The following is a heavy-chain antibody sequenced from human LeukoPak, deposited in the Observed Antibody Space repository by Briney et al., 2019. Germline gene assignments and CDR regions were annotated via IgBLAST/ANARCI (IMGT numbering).Heavy chain of an antibody. V-gene: IGHV3-21*01. CDR2: ISSSSSYI. Sequence: GGSLRLSCAASGFTVSSYSMNWVRQAPGKGLEWVSSISSSSSYIYYADSVKGRFTISRDNAKNSLYLQMNSLRAEDTAVYYCARVAGVAAAEPPPYYYYGMDVWGQGTTVTVSS. CDR1: GFTVSSYS. D-gene: IGHD6-13*01. CDR3: ARVAGVAAAEPPPYYYYGMDV. J-gene: IGHJ6*02.